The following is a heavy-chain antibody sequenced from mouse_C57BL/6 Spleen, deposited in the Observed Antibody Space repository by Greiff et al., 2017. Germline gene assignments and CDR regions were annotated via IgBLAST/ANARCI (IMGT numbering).Heavy chain of an antibody. Sequence: QVQLQQPGAELVMPGASVKLSCKASGYTFTSYWMHWVKQRPGQGLEWIGEIDPSDSYTNYNQKFKGKSTLTVDKSSSTAYMQLSSLTSEDSAVYYCARRGGRGDYEGWGNGTTLSVS. D-gene: IGHD2-4*01. J-gene: IGHJ2*01. CDR3: ARRGGRGDYEG. CDR1: GYTFTSYW. V-gene: IGHV1-69*01. CDR2: IDPSDSYT.